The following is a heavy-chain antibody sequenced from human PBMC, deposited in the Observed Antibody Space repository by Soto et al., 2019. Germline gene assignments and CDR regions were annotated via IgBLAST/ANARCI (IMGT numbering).Heavy chain of an antibody. CDR3: ARDGPLDAFDI. Sequence: QVQLVESGGGVVQPGRSLRLSCAASGFTFSSYGMHWVRQAPGKGLEWVAVIWYDGSNKYYADSVKGRFTISRDNSKNTLYLKMNSLRAEYTAVYYCARDGPLDAFDIWGQGTMVTVSS. CDR2: IWYDGSNK. J-gene: IGHJ3*02. V-gene: IGHV3-33*01. CDR1: GFTFSSYG.